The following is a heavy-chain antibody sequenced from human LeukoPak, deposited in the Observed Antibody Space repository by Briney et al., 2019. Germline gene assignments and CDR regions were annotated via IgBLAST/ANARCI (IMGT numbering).Heavy chain of an antibody. Sequence: GGSLRLSCAASGFTFSRFWMHWVRQAPGKGLVWVSRINTDGSNTIYADSVKGRFTISRDNAKNTLYLQMNSLRDEDTAVYYCARDGGRDSTYWYYYWGQGTLVTVSS. CDR2: INTDGSNT. V-gene: IGHV3-74*01. J-gene: IGHJ4*02. CDR3: ARDGGRDSTYWYYY. D-gene: IGHD6-13*01. CDR1: GFTFSRFW.